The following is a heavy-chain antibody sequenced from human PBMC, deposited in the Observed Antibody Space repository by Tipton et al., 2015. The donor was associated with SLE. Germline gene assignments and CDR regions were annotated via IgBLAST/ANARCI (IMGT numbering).Heavy chain of an antibody. CDR3: ARRGSYYKVDY. CDR1: GGSISSGSYY. CDR2: IYTSGST. D-gene: IGHD1-26*01. V-gene: IGHV4-61*09. J-gene: IGHJ4*02. Sequence: TLSLTCTVSGGSISSGSYYWSWIRQPAGKGLEWIGHIYTSGSTNYNPSLKSRVTISVDTSKNQFSLKLSSVTAADTAVYYCARRGSYYKVDYWGQGTLVTVSS.